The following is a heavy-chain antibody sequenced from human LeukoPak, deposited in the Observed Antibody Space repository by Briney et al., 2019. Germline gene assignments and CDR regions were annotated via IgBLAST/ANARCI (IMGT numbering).Heavy chain of an antibody. CDR1: GYILTNYG. D-gene: IGHD5-12*01. V-gene: IGHV1-18*01. Sequence: ASVKVSCSSSGYILTNYGIYWVRQAPGQGLEWMGWINTYNGVTDYAQNFQGRVTMTTDTSTSTAYMDLRSLTSDDTAVYYCARGRLVVNGYKNDFDYWGHRTLVTFS. CDR2: INTYNGVT. J-gene: IGHJ4*01. CDR3: ARGRLVVNGYKNDFDY.